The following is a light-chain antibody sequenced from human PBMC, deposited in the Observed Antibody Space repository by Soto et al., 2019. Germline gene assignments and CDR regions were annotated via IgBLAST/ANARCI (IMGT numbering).Light chain of an antibody. CDR3: NSYTSIYTLV. V-gene: IGLV2-14*01. J-gene: IGLJ2*01. CDR1: SSDVGRFDY. Sequence: QSALTQPASVSGSPGQSITISCTGSSSDVGRFDYVSWYQHHPGKAPKLMIYDVNIRPSGFSNRFSGSKSGNTDSLTISGLQAEHEADYHCNSYTSIYTLVFGGGTKLTVL. CDR2: DVN.